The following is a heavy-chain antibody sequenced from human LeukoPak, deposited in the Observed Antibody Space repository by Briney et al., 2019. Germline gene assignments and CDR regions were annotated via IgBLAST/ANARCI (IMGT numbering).Heavy chain of an antibody. CDR1: GFTFDDYA. D-gene: IGHD3-10*01. V-gene: IGHV3-9*01. CDR2: ISWNSGSI. Sequence: PGRSLRLSCAASGFTFDDYAMHWVRQAPGKGLEWVSGISWNSGSIGYADSVKGRFTISRDNAKNSLYLQMNSLRDEDTAVYYCARWFGELNDYWGQGTLVTVSS. CDR3: ARWFGELNDY. J-gene: IGHJ4*02.